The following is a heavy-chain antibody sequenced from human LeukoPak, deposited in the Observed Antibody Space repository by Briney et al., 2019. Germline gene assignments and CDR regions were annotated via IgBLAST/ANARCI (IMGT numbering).Heavy chain of an antibody. J-gene: IGHJ4*02. D-gene: IGHD3-9*01. CDR2: ISSSGSTV. Sequence: PGGTLRLSCAASGFTFSSYEMNWVRQAPGKGLEWVSYISSSGSTVYYADSVKGRFTISRDNAKNSLYLQMNSLRAEDTAVYYCARETGSYDYWGQGTLVTVSS. CDR1: GFTFSSYE. V-gene: IGHV3-48*03. CDR3: ARETGSYDY.